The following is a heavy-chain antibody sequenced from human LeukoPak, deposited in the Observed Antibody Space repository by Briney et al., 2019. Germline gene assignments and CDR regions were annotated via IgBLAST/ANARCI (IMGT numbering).Heavy chain of an antibody. Sequence: GASVKVSCKASGYTFNSHGFSWVRQAPGQGLEWMGWISGYNGNTNYAQKLQGRVTMTTDTSTRTAYMELRSLRSDDTAVYYCARDYCSSTSCYLDYWGQGTLVTVSS. CDR2: ISGYNGNT. D-gene: IGHD2-2*01. CDR3: ARDYCSSTSCYLDY. CDR1: GYTFNSHG. J-gene: IGHJ4*02. V-gene: IGHV1-18*01.